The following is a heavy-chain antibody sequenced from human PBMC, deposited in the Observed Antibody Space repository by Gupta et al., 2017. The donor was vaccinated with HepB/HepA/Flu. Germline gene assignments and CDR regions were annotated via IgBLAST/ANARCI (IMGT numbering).Heavy chain of an antibody. Sequence: QLVESGVGVVQPGRSLRLSCAASGFPFSSYGMHWVRQAPGKGLEWVAVIWYDGSNKYYADSVKGRFTISRDNSKNTLYLQMNSLRAEDTAVYYCAREYMKPKTGPGATKGSLGAFDIWGQGTMVTVSS. CDR2: IWYDGSNK. CDR1: GFPFSSYG. V-gene: IGHV3-33*01. D-gene: IGHD1-26*01. CDR3: AREYMKPKTGPGATKGSLGAFDI. J-gene: IGHJ3*02.